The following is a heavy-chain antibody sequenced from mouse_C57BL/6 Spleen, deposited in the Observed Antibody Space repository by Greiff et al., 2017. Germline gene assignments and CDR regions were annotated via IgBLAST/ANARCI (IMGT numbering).Heavy chain of an antibody. V-gene: IGHV1-80*01. CDR1: GYAFSSYW. CDR2: IYPGDGDT. J-gene: IGHJ1*03. Sequence: QVQLKQSGAELVKPGASVKISCKASGYAFSSYWMNWVKQRPGKGLEWIGQIYPGDGDTNYNGKFKGKATLTADKSSSTAYMQLSSLTSEDSAVYFCARWDGNYPYWYFDVWGTGTTVTVSS. D-gene: IGHD2-1*01. CDR3: ARWDGNYPYWYFDV.